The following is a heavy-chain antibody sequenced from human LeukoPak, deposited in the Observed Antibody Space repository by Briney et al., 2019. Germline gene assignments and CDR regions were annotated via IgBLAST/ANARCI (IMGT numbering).Heavy chain of an antibody. CDR3: ARASVTYYYYYYMDV. Sequence: SETLSLTCTVSGGSITNYYWTWIRQPPGKGLEWIGYIHYSGSTNYDPSLKSRVTISVDTSKNQFSLKLSSVTAADTAVYYCARASVTYYYYYYMDVWGKGTTVTVSS. CDR1: GGSITNYY. D-gene: IGHD4-11*01. V-gene: IGHV4-59*01. J-gene: IGHJ6*03. CDR2: IHYSGST.